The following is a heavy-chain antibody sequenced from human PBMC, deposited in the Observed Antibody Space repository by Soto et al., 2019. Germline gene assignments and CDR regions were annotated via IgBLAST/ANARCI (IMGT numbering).Heavy chain of an antibody. CDR2: VYYGGST. J-gene: IGHJ6*02. Sequence: SETLSLTCTVSGGPISSSSYYWGWIRQPPGKGLEWIGNVYYGGSTYYNPSLKSRVTISVETSKSQFSLKLSSVTAADTAVYYCAGGDYYHSSGYYFYYYTMDVWGQGTTVTVSS. CDR1: GGPISSSSYY. CDR3: AGGDYYHSSGYYFYYYTMDV. V-gene: IGHV4-39*01. D-gene: IGHD3-22*01.